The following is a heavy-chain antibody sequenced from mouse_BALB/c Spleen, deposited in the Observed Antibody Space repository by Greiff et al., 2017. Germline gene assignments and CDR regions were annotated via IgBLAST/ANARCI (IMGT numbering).Heavy chain of an antibody. CDR3: ARSYDYDGMYAMDY. D-gene: IGHD2-4*01. V-gene: IGHV2-9*02. J-gene: IGHJ4*01. CDR2: IWAGGST. CDR1: GFSLTSYG. Sequence: QVQLQQSGPGLVAPSQSLSITCTVSGFSLTSYGVHWVRQPPGKGLEWLGVIWAGGSTNYNSALMSRLSISKDNSKSQVFLKMNSLQTDDTAMYYCARSYDYDGMYAMDYWGQGTSVTVSS.